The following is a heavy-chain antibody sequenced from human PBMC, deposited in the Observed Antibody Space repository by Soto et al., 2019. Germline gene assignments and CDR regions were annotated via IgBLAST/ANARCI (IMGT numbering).Heavy chain of an antibody. CDR1: GASLSSGDYY. CDR2: IYYNGNN. J-gene: IGHJ4*02. Sequence: QVQLQESGPGLVKPSQTLSLTCIVSGASLSSGDYYWSWIRQPLGKGLEWIAFIYYNGNNFYNPSLKRRVTIAIDTSNNQFSLTVRSVTAADTAVYYCARERRGGDSNGGVDYWGQGTLVTVSS. CDR3: ARERRGGDSNGGVDY. V-gene: IGHV4-30-4*01. D-gene: IGHD2-21*02.